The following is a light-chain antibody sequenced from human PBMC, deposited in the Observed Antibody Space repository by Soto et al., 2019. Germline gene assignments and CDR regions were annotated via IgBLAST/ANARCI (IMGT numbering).Light chain of an antibody. CDR2: GNI. Sequence: SVLTQPPSMSGAPRQRVTTSCTGNNTQIGTGYDVHWYQQLPGSAPKLLIYGNIYRPSGVPDRFSASKSGTSASLAITGLQAEDEADYYCQSYDRSLSGFVFGTGTKVTVL. J-gene: IGLJ1*01. V-gene: IGLV1-40*01. CDR1: NTQIGTGYD. CDR3: QSYDRSLSGFV.